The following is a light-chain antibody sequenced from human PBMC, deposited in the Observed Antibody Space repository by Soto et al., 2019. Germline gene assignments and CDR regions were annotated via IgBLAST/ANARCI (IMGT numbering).Light chain of an antibody. V-gene: IGKV1-13*02. CDR3: QQFSSYPLT. J-gene: IGKJ1*01. Sequence: AIQLTQSPPSLSASVGDRVAITCRASQDISSALAWYQQGPGKAPKLLIYDASYLKSGVPTRFSGSGFGSDFTLTISSLQPEDFATYFCQQFSSYPLTFGQGTRLEI. CDR1: QDISSA. CDR2: DAS.